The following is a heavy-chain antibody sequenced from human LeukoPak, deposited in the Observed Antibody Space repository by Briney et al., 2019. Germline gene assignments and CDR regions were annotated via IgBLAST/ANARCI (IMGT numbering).Heavy chain of an antibody. CDR2: ISSISSGI. J-gene: IGHJ4*02. Sequence: GGSLRLSCAASGFTFSDYYMSWIRQAPGKGLEWVSYISSISSGIYYADSVQGRFTTSRDNGKNSLYLQMNSLRAEDTAVYYCTRDANWNPDYWGQGTLVTVSS. CDR3: TRDANWNPDY. D-gene: IGHD1-1*01. V-gene: IGHV3-11*04. CDR1: GFTFSDYY.